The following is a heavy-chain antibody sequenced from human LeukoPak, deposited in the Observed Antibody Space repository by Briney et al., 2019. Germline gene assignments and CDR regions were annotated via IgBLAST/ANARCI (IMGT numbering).Heavy chain of an antibody. J-gene: IGHJ4*02. CDR3: ARGWLQFPFDY. CDR1: GFTFSSYG. V-gene: IGHV3-33*01. Sequence: GGSLRLSCAASGFTFSSYGMHWVRQAPGKGLEWVAVIWYDESNKYYADSVKGRFTISRDNSKNTLYLQMNSLRAEDTAVYYCARGWLQFPFDYWGQGTLVTVSS. D-gene: IGHD5-24*01. CDR2: IWYDESNK.